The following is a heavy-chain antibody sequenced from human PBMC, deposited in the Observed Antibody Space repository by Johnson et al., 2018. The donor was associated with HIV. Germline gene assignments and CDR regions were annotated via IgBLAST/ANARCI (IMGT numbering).Heavy chain of an antibody. CDR3: ARGGFMIVVDYDAFDI. D-gene: IGHD3-22*01. CDR2: ISYDGSNK. J-gene: IGHJ3*02. Sequence: QMQLVESGGGVVQPGRSLRLSCAASGFTFSSYAMHWVRQAPGKGLEWVAVISYDGSNKYYADSVKGRFTISRDNSKNTLYLQMNSLRAEDTAVYYCARGGFMIVVDYDAFDIWGQGTMVTVSS. CDR1: GFTFSSYA. V-gene: IGHV3-30-3*01.